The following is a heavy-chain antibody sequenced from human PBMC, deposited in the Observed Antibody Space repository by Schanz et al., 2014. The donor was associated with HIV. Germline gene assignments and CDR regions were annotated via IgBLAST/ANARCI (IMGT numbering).Heavy chain of an antibody. D-gene: IGHD4-17*01. CDR3: YGDESGY. CDR2: ISYDGNTK. CDR1: GFTFRSYG. V-gene: IGHV3-30*03. J-gene: IGHJ4*02. Sequence: QVQLVESGGGVVQPGRSQRLSCAASGFTFRSYGMHWVRQAPGKGLEWVALISYDGNTKYYADSVKGRFTISRDNSKNTLYLQMNSLRAEDTAVYYCYGDESGYWGQGTLVTVSS.